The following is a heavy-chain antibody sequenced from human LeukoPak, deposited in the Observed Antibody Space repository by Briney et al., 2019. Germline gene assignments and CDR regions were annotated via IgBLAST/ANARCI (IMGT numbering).Heavy chain of an antibody. CDR3: ARFPTSRGCSGGSCLDH. V-gene: IGHV3-21*04. CDR2: ISSSGKYI. D-gene: IGHD2-15*01. J-gene: IGHJ4*02. CDR1: GFTFSNYN. Sequence: PGGSLRLSCAASGFTFSNYNMNWVRQAPGKGLEWVSSISSSGKYISYADSVKGRFTISRDNAKNSLYLQMNSLRAEDTAVYYCARFPTSRGCSGGSCLDHWGQGTLVTVSS.